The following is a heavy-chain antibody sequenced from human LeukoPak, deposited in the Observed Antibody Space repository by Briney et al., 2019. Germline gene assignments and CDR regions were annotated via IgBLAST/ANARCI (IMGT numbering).Heavy chain of an antibody. V-gene: IGHV1-69*13. CDR1: GGTFSSYA. CDR3: WGGGWNKPFDY. CDR2: IIPIFGTA. J-gene: IGHJ4*02. D-gene: IGHD2-21*01. Sequence: ASVKVSCKASGGTFSSYAISWVRQAPGQGLEWMGGIIPIFGTANYAQKFQGRVTITADESTSTAYMELSSLRSEDTAVYYCWGGGWNKPFDYWGQGTLVTVSS.